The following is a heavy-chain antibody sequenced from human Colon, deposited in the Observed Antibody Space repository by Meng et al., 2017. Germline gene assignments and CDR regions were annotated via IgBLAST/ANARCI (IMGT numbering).Heavy chain of an antibody. J-gene: IGHJ1*01. CDR1: GGTFNSLT. D-gene: IGHD5-24*01. CDR2: INPIIGLG. CDR3: VTDRDGYGYFQH. V-gene: IGHV1-69*08. Sequence: QVQLVQSGSEVKKPGSSVKVSCKTSGGTFNSLTLSWVRQAPGQGLQWMGRINPIIGLGNYAQEFQGRVTITADESTSTAYMEVTSLKFEDTAVYYCVTDRDGYGYFQHWGQGTLVTVSS.